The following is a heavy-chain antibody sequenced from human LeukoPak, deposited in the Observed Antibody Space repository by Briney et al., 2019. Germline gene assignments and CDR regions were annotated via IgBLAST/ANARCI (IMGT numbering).Heavy chain of an antibody. V-gene: IGHV4-34*01. CDR1: GGSFSGYY. CDR2: INHSGST. J-gene: IGHJ4*02. CDR3: ARGEGEYYYGY. Sequence: PSETLSLTCAVYGGSFSGYYWSWIRQPPGKGLEWIGEINHSGSTNYNPSLKRRVTISVDTSKNQFSLKLSSVTAADTAAYYCARGEGEYYYGYWGQGTLVTVSS. D-gene: IGHD3-10*01.